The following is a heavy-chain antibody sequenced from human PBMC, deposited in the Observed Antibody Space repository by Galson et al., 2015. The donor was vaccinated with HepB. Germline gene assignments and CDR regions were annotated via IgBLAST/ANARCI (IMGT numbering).Heavy chain of an antibody. CDR1: GFTVSSNY. D-gene: IGHD3-22*01. V-gene: IGHV3-53*01. J-gene: IGHJ6*02. CDR3: ARVRYYYESYGMDV. Sequence: SLRLSCAADGFTVSSNYMSWVRRAPGKGLEWVSVIYSGGSTYYADSVKGRFTISRDDSKNTLYLQMNRLRADDTAVYYCARVRYYYESYGMDVWGQGTTVTVSS. CDR2: IYSGGST.